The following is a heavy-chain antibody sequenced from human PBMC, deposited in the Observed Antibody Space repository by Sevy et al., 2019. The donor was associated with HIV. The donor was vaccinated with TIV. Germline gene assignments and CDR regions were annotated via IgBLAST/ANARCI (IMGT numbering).Heavy chain of an antibody. CDR3: ARARVGATFFDY. V-gene: IGHV1-69*13. Sequence: ASVKVSCKASGGTFSSYAISWVRQAPGQGLEWMGGIIPIFGTANYAQKFQGRVTIIADESTSTAYMELSSLRSEDTAVYYCARARVGATFFDYWGQGTLVTVSS. D-gene: IGHD1-26*01. CDR1: GGTFSSYA. CDR2: IIPIFGTA. J-gene: IGHJ4*02.